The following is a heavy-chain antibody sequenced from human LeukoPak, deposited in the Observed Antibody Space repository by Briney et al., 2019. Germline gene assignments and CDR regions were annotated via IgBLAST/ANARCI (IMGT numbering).Heavy chain of an antibody. V-gene: IGHV4-34*01. CDR1: GGSISPYY. Sequence: PSETLSLTCTVSGGSISPYYWSWIRQPPGKGLEWIGEINHSGSTNYNPSLKSRVTISVDTSKNQFSLKLSSVTAADTAVYYCARRGRNAFDIWGQGTMVTVSS. CDR3: ARRGRNAFDI. CDR2: INHSGST. J-gene: IGHJ3*02. D-gene: IGHD3-16*01.